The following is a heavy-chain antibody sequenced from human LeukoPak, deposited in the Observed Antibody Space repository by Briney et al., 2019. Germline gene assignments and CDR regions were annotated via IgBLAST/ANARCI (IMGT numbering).Heavy chain of an antibody. D-gene: IGHD2-15*01. J-gene: IGHJ5*02. Sequence: GGSLRLSCAASGFTFSSYWLTWVRQAPGKGLEWVANIKQDGSEKFYVDSVKGRFTISRDSAKNSLYLDMSSLRADDTAVYYCARAENSGSGGLDPWGQGTLVTVSS. V-gene: IGHV3-7*01. CDR3: ARAENSGSGGLDP. CDR1: GFTFSSYW. CDR2: IKQDGSEK.